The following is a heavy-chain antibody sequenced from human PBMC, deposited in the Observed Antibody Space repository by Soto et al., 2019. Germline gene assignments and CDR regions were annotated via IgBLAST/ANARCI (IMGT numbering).Heavy chain of an antibody. Sequence: EVRLVQSEVEVKRPGESLKISCKASGYSFTTYWIGWVRQLPGQGLEWMGIVYPGDSDTRYGPSFQGQVTISADKSIDTAYLQWSSLQASDTAMYFCARGALVGSTKNYFDYWGQGTLVSVSS. CDR2: VYPGDSDT. D-gene: IGHD1-26*01. V-gene: IGHV5-51*03. J-gene: IGHJ4*02. CDR3: ARGALVGSTKNYFDY. CDR1: GYSFTTYW.